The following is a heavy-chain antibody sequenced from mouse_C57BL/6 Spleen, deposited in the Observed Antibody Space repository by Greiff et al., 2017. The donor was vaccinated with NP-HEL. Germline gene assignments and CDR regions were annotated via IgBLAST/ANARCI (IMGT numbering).Heavy chain of an antibody. CDR1: GYTFTSYW. V-gene: IGHV1-69*01. Sequence: QVQLQQSGAELVMPGASVKLSCKASGYTFTSYWMHWVKQRPGQGLEWIGEIDPSDSYTNYNQKFKGKSTLTVDKSSSTAYMQLSSLTSEDSAVYYCASGRLRAWFAYWGQGTLVTVSA. J-gene: IGHJ3*01. CDR2: IDPSDSYT. CDR3: ASGRLRAWFAY. D-gene: IGHD2-2*01.